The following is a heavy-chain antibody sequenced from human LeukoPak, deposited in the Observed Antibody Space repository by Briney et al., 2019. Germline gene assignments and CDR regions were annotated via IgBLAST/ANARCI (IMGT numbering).Heavy chain of an antibody. V-gene: IGHV4-39*01. J-gene: IGHJ5*02. CDR1: GGSISSSSYY. CDR3: ARHALDYDFWSGYPGWFDP. CDR2: IYYSGST. Sequence: PSETLSLTCTVSGGSISSSSYYWGWIRQPPGKGLEWIGGIYYSGSTYYNPSLKSRVTISVDTSKNQFSLKLSSVTAADTAVYYCARHALDYDFWSGYPGWFDPWGQGTLVTVSS. D-gene: IGHD3-3*01.